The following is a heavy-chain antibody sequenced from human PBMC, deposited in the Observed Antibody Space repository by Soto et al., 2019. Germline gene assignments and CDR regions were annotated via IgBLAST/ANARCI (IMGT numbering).Heavy chain of an antibody. V-gene: IGHV1-58*01. J-gene: IGHJ4*02. D-gene: IGHD2-21*02. CDR3: AAGGPYCGGDCPFEY. CDR2: IVVGSGNT. Sequence: GASVKVSCKASGFTFTSSAVQWVRQARGQRLEWIGWIVVGSGNTSYAQKFQERVTITRDMSTSTAYMELSSLRSEDTAVYYCAAGGPYCGGDCPFEYWGQGTLVTVSS. CDR1: GFTFTSSA.